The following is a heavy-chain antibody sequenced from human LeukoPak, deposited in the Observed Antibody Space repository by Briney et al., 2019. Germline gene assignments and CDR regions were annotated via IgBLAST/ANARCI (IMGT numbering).Heavy chain of an antibody. CDR3: ASSGQNRGKRGHFDY. Sequence: GASVKVSCKASGYTFTSYYMHWVRQAPGQGLEWMGIINPSGGSTSYAQKFQGRVTMTRDTSTSTVYMELSSLRSEDTAVYYCASSGQNRGKRGHFDYWGQGTLVTVSS. CDR1: GYTFTSYY. V-gene: IGHV1-46*01. CDR2: INPSGGST. D-gene: IGHD5-12*01. J-gene: IGHJ4*02.